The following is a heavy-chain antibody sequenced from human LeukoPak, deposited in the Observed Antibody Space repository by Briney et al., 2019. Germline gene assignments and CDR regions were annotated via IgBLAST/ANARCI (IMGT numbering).Heavy chain of an antibody. D-gene: IGHD6-19*01. V-gene: IGHV4-34*01. J-gene: IGHJ4*02. CDR3: ARARQWLVRSPFDY. CDR1: GGSFSGYY. Sequence: KPSETLSLTCAVYGGSFSGYYWSWIRQPPGKGPEWIGEINHSGSTNYNPSLKSRVTISVDTSKNQFSLKLSSVTAADTAVYYCARARQWLVRSPFDYWGQGTLVTVSS. CDR2: INHSGST.